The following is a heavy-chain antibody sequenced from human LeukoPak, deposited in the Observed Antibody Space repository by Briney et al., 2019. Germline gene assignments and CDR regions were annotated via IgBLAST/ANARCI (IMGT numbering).Heavy chain of an antibody. Sequence: GGSLRLSCAASGFTFSSYAMHWVRQAPGKGLDWVTVISSDGRNKFYADSVKGRFTISRDNSKNTLYLQMNSLRAEDTAVYYCARVPRGYYIIQFDYWGQGTLVTVSS. CDR3: ARVPRGYYIIQFDY. D-gene: IGHD3-3*01. CDR2: ISSDGRNK. V-gene: IGHV3-30-3*01. J-gene: IGHJ4*02. CDR1: GFTFSSYA.